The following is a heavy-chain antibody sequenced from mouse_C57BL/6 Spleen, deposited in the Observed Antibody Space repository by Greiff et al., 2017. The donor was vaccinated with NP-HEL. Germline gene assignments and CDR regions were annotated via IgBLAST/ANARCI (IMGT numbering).Heavy chain of an antibody. CDR3: ARERAVVATNYFDY. Sequence: EVQLQQSGPGLVKPSQSLSLTCSVTGYSITSGYYWNWIRQFPGNKLEWMGYISYDGSNNYNPSLKNRISITRDTSKNQFFLKLNSVTTEDTATYYCARERAVVATNYFDYWGQGTTLTVSS. CDR2: ISYDGSN. CDR1: GYSITSGYY. D-gene: IGHD1-1*01. J-gene: IGHJ2*01. V-gene: IGHV3-6*01.